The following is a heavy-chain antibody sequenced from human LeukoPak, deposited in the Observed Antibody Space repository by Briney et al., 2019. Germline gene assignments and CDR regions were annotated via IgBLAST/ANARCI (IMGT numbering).Heavy chain of an antibody. CDR3: ANYGDSPAFDY. CDR1: GFTFSSYS. Sequence: GGSLRLSCAAAGFTFSSYSMNWLRQAPGKGLEWVSSISSSSSYIKYADTVKGRFTISRDNAKNSLYLQMDSLRAEDTAVYYCANYGDSPAFDYWGQGTLVTVSS. J-gene: IGHJ4*02. CDR2: ISSSSSYI. D-gene: IGHD4-17*01. V-gene: IGHV3-21*01.